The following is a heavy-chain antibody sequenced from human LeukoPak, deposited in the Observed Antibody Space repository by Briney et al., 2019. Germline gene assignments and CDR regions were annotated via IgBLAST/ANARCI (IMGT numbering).Heavy chain of an antibody. CDR2: FEPEDGET. D-gene: IGHD3-10*01. V-gene: IGHV1-24*01. Sequence: ASVKVSCKVSGYTLTELCMHWVRQAPGKGLEWMGGFEPEDGETIYAQKFQGRVTMTEDTSTDTAYMELSSLRSEDTAVYYCATGVNTMVRGIHIDYWGQGTLVTVSS. CDR1: GYTLTELC. CDR3: ATGVNTMVRGIHIDY. J-gene: IGHJ4*02.